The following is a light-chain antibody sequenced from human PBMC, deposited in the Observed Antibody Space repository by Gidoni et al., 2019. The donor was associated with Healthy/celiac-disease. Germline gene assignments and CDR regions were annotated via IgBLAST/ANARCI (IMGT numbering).Light chain of an antibody. CDR3: QQYNSYSPT. V-gene: IGKV1-5*03. Sequence: DIQMTQSPSTLSASVGARVTITCRASQSISSWLAWYQQKPGKAPKLLIYKASSLESGVPSRFSGSGSVTEFTLTISSLQPDDFATYYCQQYNSYSPTFXQXTKVEIK. CDR1: QSISSW. J-gene: IGKJ1*01. CDR2: KAS.